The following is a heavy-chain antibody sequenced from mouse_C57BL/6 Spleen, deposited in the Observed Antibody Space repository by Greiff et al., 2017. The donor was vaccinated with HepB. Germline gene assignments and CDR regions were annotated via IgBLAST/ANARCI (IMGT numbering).Heavy chain of an antibody. V-gene: IGHV1-26*01. CDR1: GYTFTDYY. CDR2: INPNNGGT. Sequence: VQLKESGPELVKPGASVKISCKASGYTFTDYYMNWVKQSHGKSLEWIGDINPNNGGTSYNQKFKGKATLTVDKSSSTAYMELRSLTSEDSAVYYCARSFITTGLNYWGQGTTLTVSS. J-gene: IGHJ2*01. D-gene: IGHD1-1*01. CDR3: ARSFITTGLNY.